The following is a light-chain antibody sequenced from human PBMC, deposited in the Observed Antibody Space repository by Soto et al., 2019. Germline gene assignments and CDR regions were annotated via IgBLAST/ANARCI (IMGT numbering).Light chain of an antibody. V-gene: IGLV1-44*01. CDR1: TSNIGRNA. J-gene: IGLJ2*01. Sequence: QSVLTQPPSASGTPGQTVTISCSGSTSNIGRNAVNWYQQLPGTAPKLLIYSNNQRPSGVPDQFSGSKSGTSASLAISGLQSEYEADYYCSSWDDSLNGVLFGGGTKLTVL. CDR2: SNN. CDR3: SSWDDSLNGVL.